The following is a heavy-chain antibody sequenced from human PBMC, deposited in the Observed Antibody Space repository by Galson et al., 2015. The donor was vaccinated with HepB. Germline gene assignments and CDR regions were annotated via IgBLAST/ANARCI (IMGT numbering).Heavy chain of an antibody. Sequence: ETLSLTCAVYGGSFSGYYWSWIRQPPGKGLEWIGEINHRGSTNYNPSLKSRVTISVDTSKNQLSLKLSSVTAADTAVYYCATEARAAAGDGAFDIWGQGTMVTVSS. CDR2: INHRGST. CDR1: GGSFSGYY. V-gene: IGHV4-34*01. CDR3: ATEARAAAGDGAFDI. D-gene: IGHD6-13*01. J-gene: IGHJ3*02.